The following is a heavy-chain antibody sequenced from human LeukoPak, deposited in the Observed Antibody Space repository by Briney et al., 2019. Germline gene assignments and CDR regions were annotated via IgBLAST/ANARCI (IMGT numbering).Heavy chain of an antibody. CDR1: GGSISNENW. CDR3: ASDTAMAY. V-gene: IGHV4-4*02. D-gene: IGHD5-18*01. J-gene: IGHJ4*02. Sequence: SGTLSLTCAVSGGSISNENWWGWVRQPPGKGLEWIGEINHSGSTNYNPSLKSRVTISVDTFKNQFSLKLSSVTAADTAVYYCASDTAMAYWGQGTLVTVSS. CDR2: INHSGST.